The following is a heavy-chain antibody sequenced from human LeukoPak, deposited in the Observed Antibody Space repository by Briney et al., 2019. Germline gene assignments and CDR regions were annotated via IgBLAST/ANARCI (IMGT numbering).Heavy chain of an antibody. V-gene: IGHV3-21*01. J-gene: IGHJ4*02. D-gene: IGHD2-2*02. CDR3: ARGADCSSTSCYIVFDY. CDR2: ISSSSSYI. Sequence: GGSLRLSCAASGFTFSSYSMNWVRQAPGKGLEWVSSISSSSSYIYYADSVKGRFTISRDNAKNSLYLQMNSLRAEDTAVYYSARGADCSSTSCYIVFDYWGQGTLVTVSS. CDR1: GFTFSSYS.